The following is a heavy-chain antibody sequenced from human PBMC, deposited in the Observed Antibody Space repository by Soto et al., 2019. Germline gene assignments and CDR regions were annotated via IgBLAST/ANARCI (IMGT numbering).Heavy chain of an antibody. V-gene: IGHV3-30-3*01. CDR2: ISYDGSNK. Sequence: QVQLVESGGGVVQPGRSLRLSCAASGFTFSSYAMHWVRQAPGKGLEWVAVISYDGSNKYYADSVKGRFTIDRDNSKNTLYLQMNSLRAEDTAVYYCASPEKGYYDYGMDVWGQGTTVTVSS. CDR3: ASPEKGYYDYGMDV. CDR1: GFTFSSYA. J-gene: IGHJ6*02.